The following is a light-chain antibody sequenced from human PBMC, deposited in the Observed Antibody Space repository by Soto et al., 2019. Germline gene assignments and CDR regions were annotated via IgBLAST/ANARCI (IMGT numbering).Light chain of an antibody. V-gene: IGLV2-8*01. CDR2: EVS. CDR3: QSFDRSQTYDNRLSGV. J-gene: IGLJ3*02. CDR1: SSDVGGYNY. Sequence: QSALTQPPSASGSPGQSVTISCTGTSSDVGGYNYVSWYQQHPGKAPKLMIYEVSERPSGVPDRFSGSKSSNTASLTVSGLRAEDEATYYCQSFDRSQTYDNRLSGVFGGGTQLTVL.